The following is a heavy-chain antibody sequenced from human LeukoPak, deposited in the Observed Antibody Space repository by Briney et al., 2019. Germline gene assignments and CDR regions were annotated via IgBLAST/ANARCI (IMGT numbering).Heavy chain of an antibody. CDR2: IIPIFGTA. CDR3: AIAYLPTTPFGVVINTPYGMDV. D-gene: IGHD3-3*01. V-gene: IGHV1-69*13. J-gene: IGHJ6*02. CDR1: GGTFSSYA. Sequence: ASVKVSCKASGGTFSSYAISWVRQAPGQGLERMGGIIPIFGTANYAQKFQGRVTITADESTSTAYMELSSLRSEDTAVYYCAIAYLPTTPFGVVINTPYGMDVWGQGTTVTVSS.